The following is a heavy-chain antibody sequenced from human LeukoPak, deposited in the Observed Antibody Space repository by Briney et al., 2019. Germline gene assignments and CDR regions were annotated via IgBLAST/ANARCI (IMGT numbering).Heavy chain of an antibody. CDR1: GFTFINAW. Sequence: GGSLRLSCAASGFTFINAWMNWVRQAPGKGLEWVGRIKSKTDGGTTDYAAPVKGRFTISRDESKNTLYLQMNSLKTEATAVYYCTTRPSYYAFDYWGQGTLVTVSS. CDR3: TTRPSYYAFDY. D-gene: IGHD3-10*01. V-gene: IGHV3-15*01. J-gene: IGHJ4*02. CDR2: IKSKTDGGTT.